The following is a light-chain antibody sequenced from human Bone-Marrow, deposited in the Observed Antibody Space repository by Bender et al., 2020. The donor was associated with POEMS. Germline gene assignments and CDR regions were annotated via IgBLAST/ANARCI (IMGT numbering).Light chain of an antibody. CDR1: SSNIGDNF. V-gene: IGLV1-51*01. Sequence: SVLTQPPSVSAAPGQKITISCSGSSSNIGDNFVSWYQLLPGSAPKLLIYDNKKRPSEIADRFSASKSETSATLDITGLQTGDEADYYCGTWDNSLGGLWIFGGGTKLTVL. CDR2: DNK. J-gene: IGLJ2*01. CDR3: GTWDNSLGGLWI.